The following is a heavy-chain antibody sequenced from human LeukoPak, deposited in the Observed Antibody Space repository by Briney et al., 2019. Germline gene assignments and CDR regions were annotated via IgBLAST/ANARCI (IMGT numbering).Heavy chain of an antibody. J-gene: IGHJ4*02. V-gene: IGHV3-30*09. Sequence: GRSLRLSCAASGFTFSNYAIHWVRQAPGKGLEWVAVISHDGSNKYYADSVKGRFAISRDNSKNTLFLQMNNLRAEDTAVYYCARAYDFWSGPGGYWGQGTLVTVSS. CDR1: GFTFSNYA. CDR2: ISHDGSNK. CDR3: ARAYDFWSGPGGY. D-gene: IGHD3-3*01.